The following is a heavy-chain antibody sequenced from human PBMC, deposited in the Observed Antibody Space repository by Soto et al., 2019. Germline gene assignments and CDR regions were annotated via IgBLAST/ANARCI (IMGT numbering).Heavy chain of an antibody. J-gene: IGHJ4*02. Sequence: WASVKVSCKASGYNFSDFGITWLRQSPGQGLEWMGWISGKNGNTNYAQKVQGRVTLTADTSTRTAYMEMRALTSDDTAVYYCARDEDSGWNYFDYWGQGTLVTVSS. CDR3: ARDEDSGWNYFDY. V-gene: IGHV1-18*04. CDR1: GYNFSDFG. CDR2: ISGKNGNT. D-gene: IGHD6-19*01.